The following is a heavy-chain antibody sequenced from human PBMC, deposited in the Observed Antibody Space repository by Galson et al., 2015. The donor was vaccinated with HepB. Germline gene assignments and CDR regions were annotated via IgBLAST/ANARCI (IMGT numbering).Heavy chain of an antibody. CDR1: GFIFSRYA. J-gene: IGHJ6*02. Sequence: SLRLSCAASGFIFSRYAVHWVRQAPGKGLEWVALISYDERSKYYADSVQGRFTISRDNSKNTLYLQMNSLRAEDMALYYCVRGLATGGFYAMDVWGQGTTVTVSS. D-gene: IGHD5-12*01. V-gene: IGHV3-30*04. CDR2: ISYDERSK. CDR3: VRGLATGGFYAMDV.